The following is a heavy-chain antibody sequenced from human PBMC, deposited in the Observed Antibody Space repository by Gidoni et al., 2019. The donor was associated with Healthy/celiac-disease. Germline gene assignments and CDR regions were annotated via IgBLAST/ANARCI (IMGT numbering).Heavy chain of an antibody. V-gene: IGHV4-34*01. Sequence: QVQLQQWGAGLLKPSETLSLTCAVYGGSFSGYYWSWIRQPPGKGLEWIGEITHRGSTNYNPSLKSRVTISVDTSKNQFSLKLSSGTAADTAVYYCARGPNYYRHAFDIWGQGTMVTVSS. CDR3: ARGPNYYRHAFDI. CDR1: GGSFSGYY. J-gene: IGHJ3*02. CDR2: ITHRGST. D-gene: IGHD3-10*01.